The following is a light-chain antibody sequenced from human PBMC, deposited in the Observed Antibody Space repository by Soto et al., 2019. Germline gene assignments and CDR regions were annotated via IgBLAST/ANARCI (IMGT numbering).Light chain of an antibody. J-gene: IGKJ1*01. CDR2: EAS. CDR1: QDISDF. V-gene: IGKV1-33*01. CDR3: QQYDDLPT. Sequence: DIQLTQSPSSLSASVGDRVTITCQASQDISDFLNWYQQKPGKAPTLVIYEASNLEKGVPSRFSGSGFGTDFAFTITSLQPEDIATYYCQQYDDLPTFGQGTKLEIK.